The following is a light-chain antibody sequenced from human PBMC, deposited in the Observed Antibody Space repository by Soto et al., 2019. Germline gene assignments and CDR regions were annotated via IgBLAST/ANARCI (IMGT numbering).Light chain of an antibody. CDR3: QQRGEWPPGAT. J-gene: IGKJ5*01. Sequence: EIVLTQSPATLSLSPGERATLSCRVSQSISNSLAWYQQKPGQAPRLLIYDASNRATGIPARFSGSGSGTDFTLTISSLEPEDFAVYYCQQRGEWPPGATFGQGTRLEIK. CDR2: DAS. V-gene: IGKV3-11*01. CDR1: QSISNS.